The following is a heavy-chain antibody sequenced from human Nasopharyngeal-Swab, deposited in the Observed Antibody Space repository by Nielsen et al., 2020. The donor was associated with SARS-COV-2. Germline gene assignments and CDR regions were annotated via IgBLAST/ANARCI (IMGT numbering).Heavy chain of an antibody. D-gene: IGHD5-12*01. J-gene: IGHJ4*02. CDR3: ARDQRRGYSGYDHTYFDY. V-gene: IGHV1-69*01. Sequence: WVRPAPGQWLEWMGGIIPIFGTANYAQKVQGRVTITADESTSTAYMELSSLRSEDTAVYYCARDQRRGYSGYDHTYFDYWGQGTLVTVSS. CDR2: IIPIFGTA.